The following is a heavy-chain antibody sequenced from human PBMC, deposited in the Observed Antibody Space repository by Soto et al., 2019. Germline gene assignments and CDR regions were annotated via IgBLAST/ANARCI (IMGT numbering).Heavy chain of an antibody. CDR2: ISWNSGSI. CDR1: GFTFDDYA. D-gene: IGHD3-3*01. CDR3: AKDIHDFWSGSNMDV. Sequence: GGSLRLSCAASGFTFDDYAMHWVRQAPGKGLEWVSGISWNSGSIGYADSVKGRFTISRDNAKNSLYLQMNSLRAEDTALYYCAKDIHDFWSGSNMDVWGKGTTVTVSS. J-gene: IGHJ6*03. V-gene: IGHV3-9*01.